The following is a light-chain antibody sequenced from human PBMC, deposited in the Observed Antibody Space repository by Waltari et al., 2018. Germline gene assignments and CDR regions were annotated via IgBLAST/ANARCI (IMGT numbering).Light chain of an antibody. J-gene: IGKJ1*01. V-gene: IGKV1-17*01. CDR3: LQYNNYPRT. CDR2: RAS. CDR1: QDIRDH. Sequence: DIQMTQSPSSLYASVGDRVTITCRASQDIRDHLCWYQQKPGRAPKALIYRASRFQSGGPSRFGGSGSGTEFTLTISSLQPEDFATYYCLQYNNYPRTFAQGTKVEVK.